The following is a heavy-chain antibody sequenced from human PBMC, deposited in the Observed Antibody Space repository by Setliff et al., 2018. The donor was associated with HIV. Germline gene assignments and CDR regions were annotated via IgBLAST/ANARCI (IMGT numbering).Heavy chain of an antibody. CDR2: IYWNGHK. CDR3: AHTPVSWDQYFFDY. J-gene: IGHJ4*02. CDR1: GFSLSTSGVG. V-gene: IGHV2-5*01. Sequence: SGPTLVNPTQTLTLTCTFSGFSLSTSGVGVGWIRQPPGKALEWLAVIYWNGHKYYSPSLRSRLTVTRDASKNQVVLTVTNVAPVDTATYFCAHTPVSWDQYFFDYWGQGTLVTVSS. D-gene: IGHD1-26*01.